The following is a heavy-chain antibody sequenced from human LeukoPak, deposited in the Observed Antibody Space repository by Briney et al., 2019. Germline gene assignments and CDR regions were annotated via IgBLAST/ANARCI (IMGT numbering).Heavy chain of an antibody. CDR1: GFTFSNYG. CDR3: ARSVEADYYYYGMDV. D-gene: IGHD6-19*01. Sequence: GGSLRLSCAASGFTFSNYGMHWVRQAPGRELEWVAVILYDGSNKYYADSVKGRFTISRDNSKNTLYLQMNSLRAEDTAVYYCARSVEADYYYYGMDVWGQGTTVTVSS. V-gene: IGHV3-30*12. CDR2: ILYDGSNK. J-gene: IGHJ6*02.